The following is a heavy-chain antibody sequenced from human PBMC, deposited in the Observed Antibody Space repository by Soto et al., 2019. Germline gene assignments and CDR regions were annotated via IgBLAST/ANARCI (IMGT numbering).Heavy chain of an antibody. CDR3: ARESDGYNFGYFDY. V-gene: IGHV3-33*01. CDR1: GFTFSSYG. CDR2: IWYDGSNK. J-gene: IGHJ4*02. D-gene: IGHD5-12*01. Sequence: VQLVESGGGVVQAGRSLRLSCAASGFTFSSYGMHWVRQAPGKGLEWVAVIWYDGSNKYYADSVKGRFTISRDNSKNTLYLQMNSLRAEDTAVYYCARESDGYNFGYFDYWGQGTLVTVSS.